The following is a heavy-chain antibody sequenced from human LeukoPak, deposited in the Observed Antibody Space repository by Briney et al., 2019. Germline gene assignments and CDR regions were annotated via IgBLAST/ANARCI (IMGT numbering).Heavy chain of an antibody. CDR3: ARMATRYNWFDP. Sequence: SETLSLTCTVSGGSISSYYWSWIRQPAGKGLEWIGRIYTSGSTNYNPSLKSRVTMSVDTSKNQLSLKLSSVTAADTAVYYCARMATRYNWFDPWGQGTLVTVSS. V-gene: IGHV4-4*07. D-gene: IGHD5-24*01. CDR2: IYTSGST. CDR1: GGSISSYY. J-gene: IGHJ5*02.